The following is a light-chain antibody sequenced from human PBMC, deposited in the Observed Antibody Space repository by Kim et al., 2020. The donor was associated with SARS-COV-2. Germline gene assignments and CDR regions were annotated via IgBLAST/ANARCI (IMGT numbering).Light chain of an antibody. V-gene: IGLV3-19*01. CDR1: SLRSYY. J-gene: IGLJ2*01. CDR3: NSRGSNDHVL. CDR2: GKN. Sequence: SSELTQDPAVSVALGQTVRITCQGDSLRSYYATWYQQKPGQAPIVVIYGKNNRPSGIPDRFSGSSSGDTASLTITGTQAGDEADYYCNSRGSNDHVLFGGGTQLTVL.